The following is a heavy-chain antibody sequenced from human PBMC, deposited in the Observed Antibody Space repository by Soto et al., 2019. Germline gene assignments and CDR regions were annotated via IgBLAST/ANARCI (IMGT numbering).Heavy chain of an antibody. CDR2: ISGSGSST. D-gene: IGHD6-19*01. CDR1: GFTFSSYA. CDR3: ASRSSGWYFDY. Sequence: EVQLLESGGGLVQPGGSLRLSCAASGFTFSSYAMNWVRQAPGKGLEWVSVISGSGSSTYYADSVKGRFTISRDKSKSTVYLQMNSLRAEDTAVYYCASRSSGWYFDYWGQGTLVTVSS. J-gene: IGHJ4*02. V-gene: IGHV3-23*01.